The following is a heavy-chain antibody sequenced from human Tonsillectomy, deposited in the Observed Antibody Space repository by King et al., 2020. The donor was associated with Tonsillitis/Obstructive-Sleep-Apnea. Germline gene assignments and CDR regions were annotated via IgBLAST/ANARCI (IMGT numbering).Heavy chain of an antibody. CDR3: AREGYSSSWHPYDY. CDR1: GGSISSYY. V-gene: IGHV4-59*01. D-gene: IGHD6-13*01. J-gene: IGHJ4*02. CDR2: IYYSGST. Sequence: VQLQESGPGLVKPSETLSLTCTVSGGSISSYYWSWIRQPPGKGLEWIGDIYYSGSTNYNPSLKSRVTISVDTSKNQFSLKLSSVTAADTAVYYCAREGYSSSWHPYDYWGQGTLVTVSS.